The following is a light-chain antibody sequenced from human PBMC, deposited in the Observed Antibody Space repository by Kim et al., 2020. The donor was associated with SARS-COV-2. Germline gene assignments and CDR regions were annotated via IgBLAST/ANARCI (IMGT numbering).Light chain of an antibody. J-gene: IGKJ4*01. CDR3: KKLNICTPLT. CDR2: AAF. CDR1: PGIRLY. Sequence: GDTVTLPCRASPGIRLYLAWYQPKPGIAPGLLIYAAFSVQSEFPSRFSGRGSDTYFTLTISSLRPEDFATFYGKKLNICTPLTFGGGTKL. V-gene: IGKV1-9*01.